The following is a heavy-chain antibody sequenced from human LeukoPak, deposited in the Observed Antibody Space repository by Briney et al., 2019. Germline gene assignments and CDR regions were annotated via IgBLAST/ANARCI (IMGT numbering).Heavy chain of an antibody. J-gene: IGHJ3*02. V-gene: IGHV4-34*01. D-gene: IGHD3-22*01. CDR3: ARRIGMIVVVITRLAFDI. Sequence: PSETLCLTCAVYGGSFSGYYWSWIRQPPGKGLEWIGEINHSGSTNYNPSLKSRVTISVDTSKNQFSLKLSSVTAADTAVYYCARRIGMIVVVITRLAFDIWGQGTMVTVSS. CDR1: GGSFSGYY. CDR2: INHSGST.